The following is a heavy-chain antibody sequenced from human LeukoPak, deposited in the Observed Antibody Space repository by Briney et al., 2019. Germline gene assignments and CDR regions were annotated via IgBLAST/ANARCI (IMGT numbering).Heavy chain of an antibody. Sequence: ASVKVSCKASGYTFTGYYMHWVRQAPGQGLEWIGWINPNSGGTNYAQKFQGRVTMTRDTSISTAYMELSRLRSDDTAVYYCARGGPYYDFWSGYSLFDYWGQGTLVTVSS. CDR1: GYTFTGYY. J-gene: IGHJ4*02. CDR2: INPNSGGT. D-gene: IGHD3-3*01. CDR3: ARGGPYYDFWSGYSLFDY. V-gene: IGHV1-2*02.